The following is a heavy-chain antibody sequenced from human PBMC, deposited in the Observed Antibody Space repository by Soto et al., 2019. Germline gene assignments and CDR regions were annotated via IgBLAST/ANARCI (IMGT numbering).Heavy chain of an antibody. J-gene: IGHJ4*02. D-gene: IGHD6-19*01. CDR1: GYTFTSYA. CDR2: INAGNGNT. CDR3: AREGIAVAGYPVGYYFDY. Sequence: ASVKVSCKASGYTFTSYAMHWVRQAPGQRLEWMGWINAGNGNTKYSQKFQGRVTITRDTSASTAYMELSSLRSEDTAVYYCAREGIAVAGYPVGYYFDYWGQGTLVTVSS. V-gene: IGHV1-3*01.